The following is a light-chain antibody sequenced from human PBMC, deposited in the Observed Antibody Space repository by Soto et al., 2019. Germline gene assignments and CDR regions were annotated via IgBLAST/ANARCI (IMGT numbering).Light chain of an antibody. V-gene: IGKV4-1*01. J-gene: IGKJ1*01. Sequence: DIVMTQSPDSLAVSLGERATINCKSSQSVLYSSNNKNYLAWYQQKPGQPPKLLIYWASTRESGVPDRFSGSGSGTDFTLTISSLQAEDVAVYYCHQYYSTPRTFGLGTKVEI. CDR2: WAS. CDR1: QSVLYSSNNKNY. CDR3: HQYYSTPRT.